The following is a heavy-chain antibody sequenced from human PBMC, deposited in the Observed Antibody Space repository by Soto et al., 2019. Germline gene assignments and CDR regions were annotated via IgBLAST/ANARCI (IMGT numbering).Heavy chain of an antibody. CDR1: GFTFSSFG. Sequence: QVQVVESGGGVVQPGRSLRLSCAASGFTFSSFGMHWVRQAPGKGLEWVSLIWYDGSKKSYGDSVKGRFTISRDNSRNTVYLQMNSLRAVDTAVYYCARDASYYSLWSGYYPSRNGMDVRCQGTTVSASS. V-gene: IGHV3-33*01. CDR2: IWYDGSKK. J-gene: IGHJ6*02. CDR3: ARDASYYSLWSGYYPSRNGMDV. D-gene: IGHD3-3*01.